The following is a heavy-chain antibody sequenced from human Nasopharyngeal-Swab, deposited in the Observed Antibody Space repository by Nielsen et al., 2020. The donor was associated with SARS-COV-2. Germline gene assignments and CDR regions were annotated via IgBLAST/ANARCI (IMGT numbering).Heavy chain of an antibody. D-gene: IGHD4-11*01. J-gene: IGHJ6*02. Sequence: WIRQPPGKGLEWVSSISSSSSYIYYADSVKGRFTISRDNAKNSLYLQMNSLRAEDTAVYYCARVSTSNYYYYYGMDVWGQGATVTVSS. CDR2: ISSSSSYI. V-gene: IGHV3-21*01. CDR3: ARVSTSNYYYYYGMDV.